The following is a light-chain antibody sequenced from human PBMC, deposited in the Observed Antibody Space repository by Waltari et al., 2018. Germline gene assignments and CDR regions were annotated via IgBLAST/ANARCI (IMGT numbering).Light chain of an antibody. CDR2: SAS. Sequence: DIQMTQSPSSLSASVGARVIITSRASQTLTTVSNFLNWYQQKPGSAPRLLIYSASSLQSGVPSRFSGSGSGTHFTLTISDLQPEDFATYFCQQSYTTPITFGGGTRV. J-gene: IGKJ4*01. CDR1: QTLTTVSNF. CDR3: QQSYTTPIT. V-gene: IGKV1-39*01.